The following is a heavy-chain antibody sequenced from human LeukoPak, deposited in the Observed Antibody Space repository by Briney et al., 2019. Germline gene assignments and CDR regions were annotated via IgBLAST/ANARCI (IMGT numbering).Heavy chain of an antibody. CDR3: ASRGVRITMVRGVIIRSPEDY. Sequence: GGSLRLSCAASGFTFSSYWMSWVRQAPGKGLEWMANIKQDGSEKYYVDSVKGRFTISRDNAKNSLYLQMNSLRAEDTAVYYCASRGVRITMVRGVIIRSPEDYWGRGTLVTVSS. J-gene: IGHJ4*02. D-gene: IGHD3-10*01. V-gene: IGHV3-7*01. CDR2: IKQDGSEK. CDR1: GFTFSSYW.